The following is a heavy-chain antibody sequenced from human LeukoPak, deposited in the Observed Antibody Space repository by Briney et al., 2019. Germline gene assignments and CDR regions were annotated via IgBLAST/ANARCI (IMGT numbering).Heavy chain of an antibody. CDR3: ASFGQDYGDAMDY. CDR2: IYSGGST. D-gene: IGHD4-17*01. CDR1: GFTVSSNY. V-gene: IGHV3-66*01. Sequence: GGSLRLSCAASGFTVSSNYMSWVRQAPGKGLEWVSVIYSGGSTYYADSVKGRFTISRDNSKNTLYLQMNSLRAEDTAVYYCASFGQDYGDAMDYWGQGTLVTVSS. J-gene: IGHJ4*02.